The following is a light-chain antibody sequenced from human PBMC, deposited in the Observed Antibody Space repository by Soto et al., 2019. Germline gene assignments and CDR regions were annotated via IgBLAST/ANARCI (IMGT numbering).Light chain of an antibody. J-gene: IGKJ3*01. CDR2: GAS. CDR3: QQYDNSPPRFT. V-gene: IGKV3-20*01. Sequence: EIVLTQSPGTLSLSPGERAALSCRASQSVSSSYLAWFQQKPGQAPRLLIYGASSRATGIPDRFSGSGSGTDFTLTISSLEPEDFAVYYCQQYDNSPPRFTCGPGNKVAIK. CDR1: QSVSSSY.